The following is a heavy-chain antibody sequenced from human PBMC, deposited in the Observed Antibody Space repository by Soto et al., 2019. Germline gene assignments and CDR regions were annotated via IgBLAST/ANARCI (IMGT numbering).Heavy chain of an antibody. V-gene: IGHV1-46*01. J-gene: IGHJ6*02. CDR3: ARGLAAAGVAPYYYGMDV. D-gene: IGHD6-13*01. Sequence: ASVKVSCKASGYTFTSYHMHWVRQAPGQGLEWMGIINPTGGSTTYAQKFQGRVTITADESTSTAYMELSSLRSEDTAVYYCARGLAAAGVAPYYYGMDVWGQGTTVTVSS. CDR2: INPTGGST. CDR1: GYTFTSYH.